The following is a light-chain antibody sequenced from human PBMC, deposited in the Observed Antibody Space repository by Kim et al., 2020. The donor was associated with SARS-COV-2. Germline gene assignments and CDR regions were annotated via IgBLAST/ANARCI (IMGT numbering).Light chain of an antibody. V-gene: IGLV3-19*01. J-gene: IGLJ2*01. CDR2: GRN. CDR1: CLRTYY. CDR3: QSRDSGGNVV. Sequence: SSELTQDPAVSVALAQTVRITCQGDCLRTYYAAWYQQKPRQAPVLVIYGRNNRPSGIPDRFSGSAAGNTASLTISGAQAEDEADFYCQSRDSGGNVVFGGGTQLTVL.